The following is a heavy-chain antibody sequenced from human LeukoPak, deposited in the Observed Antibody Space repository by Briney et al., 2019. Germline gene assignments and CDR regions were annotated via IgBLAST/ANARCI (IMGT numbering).Heavy chain of an antibody. CDR1: GYSFTTYW. D-gene: IGHD6-13*01. CDR2: IDPSDSYT. CDR3: ARHYTSSWYFDS. J-gene: IGHJ4*02. Sequence: GESLRISCKGSGYSFTTYWISWVRQMPGTGLEWMGRIDPSDSYTNYSPSFQGHVTISADKSISTAYLQWSSLKASDTAMYYCARHYTSSWYFDSWGQGTLVTVSS. V-gene: IGHV5-10-1*01.